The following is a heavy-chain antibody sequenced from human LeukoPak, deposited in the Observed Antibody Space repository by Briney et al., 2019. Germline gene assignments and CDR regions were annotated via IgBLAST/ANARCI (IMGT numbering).Heavy chain of an antibody. CDR3: ASNSPKSYDYVWGSYRRYRGFDY. V-gene: IGHV4-34*01. D-gene: IGHD3-16*02. J-gene: IGHJ4*02. Sequence: PSETLSLTCAVYGGSFSGYYWSWIRQPPGKGLEWIGEINHSGSTNYNPSLKSRVTISVDTSKNQFSLKLSSVTAADTAVYYCASNSPKSYDYVWGSYRRYRGFDYWGQGTLVTVSS. CDR1: GGSFSGYY. CDR2: INHSGST.